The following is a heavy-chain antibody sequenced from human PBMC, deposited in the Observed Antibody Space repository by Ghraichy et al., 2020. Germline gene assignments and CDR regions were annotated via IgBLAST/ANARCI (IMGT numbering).Heavy chain of an antibody. CDR1: GYTFTSYD. CDR3: ARTYYDILTGYPYYYYYYGMDV. V-gene: IGHV1-8*03. Sequence: ASVKVSCKASGYTFTSYDINWVRQATGQGLEWMGWMNPNSGNTGYAQKFQGRVTITRNTSISTAYMELSSLRSEDTAVYYCARTYYDILTGYPYYYYYYGMDVWGQGTTVTVSS. D-gene: IGHD3-9*01. CDR2: MNPNSGNT. J-gene: IGHJ6*02.